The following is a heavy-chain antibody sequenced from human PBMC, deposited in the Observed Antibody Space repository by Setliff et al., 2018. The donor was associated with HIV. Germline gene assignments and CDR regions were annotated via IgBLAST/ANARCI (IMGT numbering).Heavy chain of an antibody. CDR2: IIPIFGTA. CDR1: GGTVIGGTVMSYS. J-gene: IGHJ3*02. CDR3: ARGRASYNVFDI. V-gene: IGHV1-69*13. D-gene: IGHD1-1*01. Sequence: SVKVSCKTSGGTVIGGTVMSYSISWVRQAPGPGLEWMGGIIPIFGTANYAPRFQGRVTITADESTSTVYMELSSLRSEDSAVYYCARGRASYNVFDIWGQGTMVAVSS.